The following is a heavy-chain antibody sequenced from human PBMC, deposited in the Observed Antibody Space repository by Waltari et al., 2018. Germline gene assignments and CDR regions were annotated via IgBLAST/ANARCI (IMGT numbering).Heavy chain of an antibody. D-gene: IGHD1-20*01. V-gene: IGHV4-39*01. CDR3: ARLDIWNGFWFDG. CDR2: IYYRGTT. CDR1: GGSISSDSHY. Sequence: QLLLQESGPGLVKPSETLPPPCSVSGGSISSDSHYWAWIRQPPGKDLEWIGSIYYRGTTYYNSSLKSRVFISVETSMSQFSLKLRSVTAADTAVYYCARLDIWNGFWFDGWGQGTLVTVSS. J-gene: IGHJ5*02.